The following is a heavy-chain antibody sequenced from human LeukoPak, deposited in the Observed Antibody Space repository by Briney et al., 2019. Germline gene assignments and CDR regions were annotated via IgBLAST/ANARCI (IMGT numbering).Heavy chain of an antibody. CDR2: IRYDGSNK. V-gene: IGHV3-30*02. D-gene: IGHD5-18*01. Sequence: GGSLRLSCAASGFTFSSYGMHWVRQAPGKGLEWVAFIRYDGSNKYYADSVKGRFTISRDNSKNTLYLQMNSLRAEDTAVYYCAKDRGYSYSFFDYWGQGTLVTVSS. CDR3: AKDRGYSYSFFDY. J-gene: IGHJ4*02. CDR1: GFTFSSYG.